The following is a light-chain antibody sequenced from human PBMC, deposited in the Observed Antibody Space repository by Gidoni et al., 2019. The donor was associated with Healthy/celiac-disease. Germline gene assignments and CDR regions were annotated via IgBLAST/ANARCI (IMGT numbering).Light chain of an antibody. CDR1: SSNIGNNY. J-gene: IGLJ2*01. Sequence: QSVLTHPPSVSAAPGQKVTISCSGSSSNIGNNYVSWYQQLPGTAPKLLIYDNNKRPSGIPDRFSGSKSGTSATLGITGLQTGDEADYYCGTWDSSLSAGRVFGGGTKLTVL. V-gene: IGLV1-51*01. CDR3: GTWDSSLSAGRV. CDR2: DNN.